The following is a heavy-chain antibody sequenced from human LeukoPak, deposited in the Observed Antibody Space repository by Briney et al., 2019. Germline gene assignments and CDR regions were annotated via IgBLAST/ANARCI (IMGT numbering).Heavy chain of an antibody. J-gene: IGHJ5*02. CDR2: IIPILGIA. CDR1: GGTISSYT. CDR3: ARGYCSSTSCYLYWFDP. Sequence: ASVKVSCKASGGTISSYTISWVRQAPGQGLEWMGRIIPILGIANYAQKFQGRVTITADKSTSTAYMELSSLRSEDTAVYYCARGYCSSTSCYLYWFDPWGQGTLVTVSS. V-gene: IGHV1-69*02. D-gene: IGHD2-2*01.